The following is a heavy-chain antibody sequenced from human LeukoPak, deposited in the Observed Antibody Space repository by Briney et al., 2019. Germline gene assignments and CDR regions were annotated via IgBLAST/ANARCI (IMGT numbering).Heavy chain of an antibody. J-gene: IGHJ4*02. D-gene: IGHD6-13*01. Sequence: GGSLRLSCAASGFMFSSSGMHWVRQAPGKGLEWVAFIRYDGSNKYYADSVKGRFSISRDNSENTVSLQMNGLRPEDTAVYYCAKRGYTSSWNFDSWGQGTLVTVSS. CDR2: IRYDGSNK. CDR1: GFMFSSSG. V-gene: IGHV3-30*02. CDR3: AKRGYTSSWNFDS.